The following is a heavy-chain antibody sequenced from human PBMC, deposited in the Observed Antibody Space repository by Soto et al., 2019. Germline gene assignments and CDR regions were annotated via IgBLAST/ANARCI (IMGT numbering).Heavy chain of an antibody. CDR3: ARGKYYYGSGSPKNWFDP. Sequence: ASVKVSCKASGYTFTGYYMHWVRQAPGQGLEWMGWINPNSGGTNYAQKFQGRVTMTRDTSISTAYMELSRLRSDDTAVYYCARGKYYYGSGSPKNWFDPSGQGTLVTVSS. V-gene: IGHV1-2*02. D-gene: IGHD3-10*01. CDR1: GYTFTGYY. J-gene: IGHJ5*02. CDR2: INPNSGGT.